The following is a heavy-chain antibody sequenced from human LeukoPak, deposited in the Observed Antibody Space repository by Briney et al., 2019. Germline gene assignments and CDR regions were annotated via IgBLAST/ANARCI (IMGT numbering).Heavy chain of an antibody. CDR2: IWYDGNNK. J-gene: IGHJ4*02. D-gene: IGHD2-15*01. Sequence: PGRSLRLSCAASGFTFSSYGMHWVRQAPGKGLEWVALIWYDGNNKYYADSVKGRFTIPRDNSKNTLYLQLNSLRAEDTAVYYCARQHCSGGDCYFFDWGQGTLVTVSS. V-gene: IGHV3-33*01. CDR1: GFTFSSYG. CDR3: ARQHCSGGDCYFFD.